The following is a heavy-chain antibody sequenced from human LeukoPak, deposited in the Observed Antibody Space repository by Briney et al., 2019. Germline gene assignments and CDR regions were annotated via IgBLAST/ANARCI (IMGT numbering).Heavy chain of an antibody. CDR1: GFTFSSYS. CDR2: ISSSSSYI. V-gene: IGHV3-21*01. Sequence: GGSLRLSCAASGFTFSSYSMNWVRQAPGKGLEWVSSISSSSSYIYYADSVKGRFTISRDNAKNSLYLQMNSLRAEDTAVYYCATTDIYPLSWVWFDYWGQGTLVTVSS. CDR3: ATTDIYPLSWVWFDY. J-gene: IGHJ4*02. D-gene: IGHD6-13*01.